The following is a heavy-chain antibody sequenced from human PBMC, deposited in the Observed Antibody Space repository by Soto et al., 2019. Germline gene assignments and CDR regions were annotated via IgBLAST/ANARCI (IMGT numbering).Heavy chain of an antibody. V-gene: IGHV4-59*01. CDR3: ARGRPWELYDY. CDR1: GGSISSYY. Sequence: QVQLQESGPGLVKPSETLSLTCTVSGGSISSYYWSCIRQPPGKGLEWIGYIYYSGSTNYNPSLKSRVTISVDTSKNQFSLRLRAMTAADTAVYYCARGRPWELYDYWGQGARVTVSS. J-gene: IGHJ4*02. CDR2: IYYSGST. D-gene: IGHD1-26*01.